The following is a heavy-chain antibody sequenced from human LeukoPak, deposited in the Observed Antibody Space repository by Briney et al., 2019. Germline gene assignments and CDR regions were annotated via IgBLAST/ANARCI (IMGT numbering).Heavy chain of an antibody. CDR3: ARAGIAIIGRDPVDY. V-gene: IGHV3-49*04. CDR1: GSTFADYA. D-gene: IGHD2-21*01. Sequence: GGSLRLSCEASGSTFADYAMTWVRQAPGKGLEWVGCIRSKSNGGAADYGASVRGRFTIYRDDSKSIAYLQMNSLEIEDTAVYYCARAGIAIIGRDPVDYWGHGTLVTVSS. J-gene: IGHJ4*01. CDR2: IRSKSNGGAA.